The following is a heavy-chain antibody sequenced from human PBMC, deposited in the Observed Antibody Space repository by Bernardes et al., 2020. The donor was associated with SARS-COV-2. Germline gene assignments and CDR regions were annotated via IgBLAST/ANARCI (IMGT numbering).Heavy chain of an antibody. V-gene: IGHV1-8*01. J-gene: IGHJ3*02. CDR2: MNTNSGNT. CDR3: ARGRMVRDPGAFDI. D-gene: IGHD3-10*01. Sequence: EFVGCMNTNSGNTGYAQKFQGRVTMTRNTSISTAYMELSSLRSEDTAVYYCARGRMVRDPGAFDIWGQ.